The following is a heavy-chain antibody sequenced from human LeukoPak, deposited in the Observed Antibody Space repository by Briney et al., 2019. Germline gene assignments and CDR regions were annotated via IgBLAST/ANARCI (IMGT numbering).Heavy chain of an antibody. CDR2: IVGSGGTT. J-gene: IGHJ3*02. D-gene: IGHD1-7*01. CDR3: ARDLRNYPYDAFDI. Sequence: GGSLRLSCAVSGFTFNNYAMTWVRQAPGKGLEWVSGIVGSGGTTNYADSVQGRFTISRDNDKNSLYLQMNSLRAEDTAVYYCARDLRNYPYDAFDIWGQGTMVTVSS. CDR1: GFTFNNYA. V-gene: IGHV3-48*04.